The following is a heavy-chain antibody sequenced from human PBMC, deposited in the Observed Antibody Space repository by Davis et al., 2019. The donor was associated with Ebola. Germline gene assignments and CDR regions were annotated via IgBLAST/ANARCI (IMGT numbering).Heavy chain of an antibody. J-gene: IGHJ4*02. V-gene: IGHV1-46*01. D-gene: IGHD3-16*01. CDR2: INPSGGST. Sequence: ASVKASCKASGYTFTSYGISWVRQAPGQGLEWMGIINPSGGSTSYAQKFQGRVTMTRDTSTSTVYMELSSLRSEDTAVYYCASGSFWGDYWGQGTLVTVSS. CDR3: ASGSFWGDY. CDR1: GYTFTSYG.